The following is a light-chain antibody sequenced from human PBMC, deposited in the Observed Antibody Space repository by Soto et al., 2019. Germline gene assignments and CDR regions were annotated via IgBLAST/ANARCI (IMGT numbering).Light chain of an antibody. CDR1: QSVSSN. Sequence: EIVMTQSPATLSVSPGERAALSCRASQSVSSNLAWYQQKPGQAPRLLIYGASTRATGIPARFSGSGSGTEFTLTISSLQSEDFAVYYYQQYNNWPPETFGQGTKVDSK. V-gene: IGKV3-15*01. J-gene: IGKJ1*01. CDR3: QQYNNWPPET. CDR2: GAS.